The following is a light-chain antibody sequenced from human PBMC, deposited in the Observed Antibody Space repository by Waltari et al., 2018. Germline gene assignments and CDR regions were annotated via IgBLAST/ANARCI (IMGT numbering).Light chain of an antibody. J-gene: IGLJ3*02. CDR1: RRDNGRYAI. Sequence: QSALTQPAAVSGSPGQSVTISCIGARRDNGRYAIVSWYQQHPGNAPKLVISDVSKRPSGVSDRFSGSKSGDTASLTISGLQFEDEADYYCCSYAGNYVWVFGGGTRLTVL. CDR3: CSYAGNYVWV. V-gene: IGLV2-23*02. CDR2: DVS.